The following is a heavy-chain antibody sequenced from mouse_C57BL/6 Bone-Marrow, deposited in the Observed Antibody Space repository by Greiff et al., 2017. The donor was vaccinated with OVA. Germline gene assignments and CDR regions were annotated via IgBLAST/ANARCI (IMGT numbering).Heavy chain of an antibody. D-gene: IGHD2-4*01. CDR1: GYTFTSYW. CDR2: IYPSDSET. Sequence: QVQLQQPGAELVRPGSSVKLSCKASGYTFTSYWMDWVKQRPGQGLEWIGNIYPSDSETHYNQKFKDKATLTVDKSSSTAYMQLSSLTSEDSAVYYCARGRYDYGYYAMDYWGQGTSVTVSS. J-gene: IGHJ4*01. CDR3: ARGRYDYGYYAMDY. V-gene: IGHV1-61*01.